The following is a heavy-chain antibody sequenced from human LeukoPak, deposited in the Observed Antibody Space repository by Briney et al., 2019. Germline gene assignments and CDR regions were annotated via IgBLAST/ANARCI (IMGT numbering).Heavy chain of an antibody. V-gene: IGHV4-34*01. CDR2: VNHSGST. Sequence: SETLSLTCAVYGGSFSGYYRSWIRQPPGKGLEWIGDVNHSGSTNYNPSLKSRVTISVDTSKNQFSLKLSSVTAADTAVYYCASLTMIVVPWGQGTLVTVSS. J-gene: IGHJ4*02. CDR1: GGSFSGYY. D-gene: IGHD3-22*01. CDR3: ASLTMIVVP.